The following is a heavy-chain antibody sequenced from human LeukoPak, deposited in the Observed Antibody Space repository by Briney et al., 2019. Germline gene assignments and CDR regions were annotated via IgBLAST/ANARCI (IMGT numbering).Heavy chain of an antibody. J-gene: IGHJ4*02. V-gene: IGHV4-59*01. Sequence: SETLSLTCTVSGGSISSYYWSWIRQPPGKGLEWIGYMYYSGSTNYNPSLKSRVTMSVDTSKNHFSLKMSSVTAADTAVYYCARERGAYSGLPFDYWGQGTLVTVSS. CDR3: ARERGAYSGLPFDY. CDR1: GGSISSYY. CDR2: MYYSGST. D-gene: IGHD5-12*01.